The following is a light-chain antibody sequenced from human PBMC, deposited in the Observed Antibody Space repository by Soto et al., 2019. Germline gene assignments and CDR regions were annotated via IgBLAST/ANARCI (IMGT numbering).Light chain of an antibody. CDR1: SSDVGGYNY. J-gene: IGLJ2*01. V-gene: IGLV2-11*01. CDR2: DVT. Sequence: SALTQPRSVSGSPGQSVTISCTGTSSDVGGYNYVSWYQQYPGKAPKLIIYDVTKRPSGVPDRFSGSKSGNTASLTISGLQAEDEADYYCCSFAGLFGGGTQLTVL. CDR3: CSFAGL.